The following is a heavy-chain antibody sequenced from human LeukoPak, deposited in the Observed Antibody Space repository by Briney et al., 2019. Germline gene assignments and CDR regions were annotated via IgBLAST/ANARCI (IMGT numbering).Heavy chain of an antibody. J-gene: IGHJ6*03. CDR2: INWNGGIT. V-gene: IGHV3-20*01. CDR3: ARDQSRIVVVPAATSRFDSHGYMVV. Sequence: PVGSLRLSCAPSGFTFDDDGMSCVCQAPGEGLEWGSGINWNGGITGYADSVKGRFTISRDNTKNSLYLHMNSLRAGATAVCHAARDQSRIVVVPAATSRFDSHGYMVVWGIGTTVTISS. D-gene: IGHD2-2*01. CDR1: GFTFDDDG.